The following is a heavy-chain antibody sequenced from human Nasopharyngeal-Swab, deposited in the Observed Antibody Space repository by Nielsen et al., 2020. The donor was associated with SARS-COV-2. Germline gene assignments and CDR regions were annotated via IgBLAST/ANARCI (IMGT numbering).Heavy chain of an antibody. CDR3: APTVTTRYFDY. D-gene: IGHD4-17*01. J-gene: IGHJ4*02. CDR1: GITFSSYA. Sequence: GESLKISCAASGITFSSYAMSWVRQAPGKGLEWVSAISGSGGSTSYAESVKGRFTISRDNSKNTLYLQMNSLEAEDTAVYYCAPTVTTRYFDYWGQGTLVTVSS. CDR2: ISGSGGST. V-gene: IGHV3-23*01.